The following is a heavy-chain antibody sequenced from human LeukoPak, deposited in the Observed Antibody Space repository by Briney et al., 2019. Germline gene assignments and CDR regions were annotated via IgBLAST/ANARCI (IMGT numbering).Heavy chain of an antibody. CDR3: ARDSSGPPRRYFDY. J-gene: IGHJ4*02. Sequence: ASVKVSCKASGYTFTSYGISWVRQAPGQGLEWMGWISAYTGNTSYAQKLQGRVTMTTDTSTSTAYMELSSLRSEDTAVYYCARDSSGPPRRYFDYWGQGTLVTVSS. CDR1: GYTFTSYG. CDR2: ISAYTGNT. D-gene: IGHD3-22*01. V-gene: IGHV1-18*01.